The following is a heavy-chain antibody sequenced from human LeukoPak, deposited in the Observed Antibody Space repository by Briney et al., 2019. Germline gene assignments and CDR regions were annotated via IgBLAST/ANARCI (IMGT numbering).Heavy chain of an antibody. CDR2: ISAYNGNT. D-gene: IGHD3-10*01. CDR3: ARRPSKGMVRGALDY. V-gene: IGHV1-18*01. CDR1: GYTFTSYG. J-gene: IGHJ4*02. Sequence: ASVKVSCKASGYTFTSYGISWVRQAPGQGLEWMGWISAYNGNTNYAQKLQGRVTMTTDTSTSTAYMELRSLRSDDTAVYYCARRPSKGMVRGALDYWGQGTLVTVSS.